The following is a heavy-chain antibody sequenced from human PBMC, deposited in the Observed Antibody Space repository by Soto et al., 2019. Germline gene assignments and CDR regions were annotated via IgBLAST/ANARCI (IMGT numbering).Heavy chain of an antibody. CDR1: GFTFSSYG. Sequence: QVQLVESGGGVVQPGRSLRLSCAASGFTFSSYGMHWVRQAPGKGLEWVAVISYDGSNKYYADSVKGRFTISRDNSKNTQYLQMNSRRAEDTAEYYCAKDVAVLRVYAIFDYWGQGTLVTVSS. V-gene: IGHV3-30*18. CDR2: ISYDGSNK. D-gene: IGHD2-8*01. J-gene: IGHJ4*02. CDR3: AKDVAVLRVYAIFDY.